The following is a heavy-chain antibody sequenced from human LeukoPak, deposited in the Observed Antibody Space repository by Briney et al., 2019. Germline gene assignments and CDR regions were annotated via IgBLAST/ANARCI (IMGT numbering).Heavy chain of an antibody. V-gene: IGHV1-2*06. CDR2: INPNSGGT. D-gene: IGHD4-17*01. Sequence: ASVKVSCTASGYTFTGYYMHWVRQAPGQGLEWMGRINPNSGGTNYPQKFQGRVKMTRDTSISTAYMELSRLRSDDTAVYYCARANLDHGAFYFDYWGQGTLVTVSS. CDR3: ARANLDHGAFYFDY. J-gene: IGHJ4*02. CDR1: GYTFTGYY.